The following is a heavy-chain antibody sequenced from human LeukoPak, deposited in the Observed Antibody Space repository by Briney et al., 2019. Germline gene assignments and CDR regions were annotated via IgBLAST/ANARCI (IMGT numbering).Heavy chain of an antibody. D-gene: IGHD2-2*01. J-gene: IGHJ6*03. CDR2: ISGRGGTT. V-gene: IGHV3-23*01. CDR1: GFTISDHA. CDR3: AKGGYCGGTNCYFYYMDV. Sequence: GGSLRLSCAASGFTISDHAMTWVRQVPGKGLEWVSGISGRGGTTYSADYLKGRFTVSRDNSKNTLYLQMNDLRAEDTAEYFCAKGGYCGGTNCYFYYMDVWGKGTTVTVSS.